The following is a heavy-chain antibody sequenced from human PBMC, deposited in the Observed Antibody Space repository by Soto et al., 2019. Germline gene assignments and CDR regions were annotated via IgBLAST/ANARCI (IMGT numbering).Heavy chain of an antibody. Sequence: GGSLRLSCAASGFTLDDYAMHWVRQAPGKGLEWVSGISWNSGSIGYADSVKGRFTISRDNAKNSLYLQMNSLRAEDTALYYCEKEGFWSGYYLRLSPYYYYGMDVWGQGTTVTVSS. CDR2: ISWNSGSI. CDR3: EKEGFWSGYYLRLSPYYYYGMDV. D-gene: IGHD3-3*01. J-gene: IGHJ6*02. CDR1: GFTLDDYA. V-gene: IGHV3-9*01.